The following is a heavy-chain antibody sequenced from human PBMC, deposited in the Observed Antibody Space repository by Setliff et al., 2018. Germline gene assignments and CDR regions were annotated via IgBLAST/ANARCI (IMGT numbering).Heavy chain of an antibody. Sequence: GGSLRLSCAASGFTFDDYGMSWVRQAPGKGLEWVSGINWNGGSTGYADSVKGRFTISRDNAKNSLYLQMNSLRAEDTALYYCAREGSIGWSQYFHHWGQGTPVTVSS. D-gene: IGHD6-19*01. J-gene: IGHJ1*01. V-gene: IGHV3-20*04. CDR3: AREGSIGWSQYFHH. CDR2: INWNGGST. CDR1: GFTFDDYG.